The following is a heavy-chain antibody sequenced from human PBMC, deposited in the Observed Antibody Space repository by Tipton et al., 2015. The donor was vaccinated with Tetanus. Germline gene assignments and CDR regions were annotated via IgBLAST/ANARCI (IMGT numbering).Heavy chain of an antibody. CDR1: GASINAGGYL. J-gene: IGHJ4*02. D-gene: IGHD1-14*01. CDR2: IYYTERT. CDR3: ARGTGDY. V-gene: IGHV4-31*02. Sequence: LRLSCTVSGASINAGGYLWTWVRQYPGKGLEWIGNIYYTERTSYTPSLDSRVSISVDTSKNQFSLKLSSVTAADTAVYYCARGTGDYWGQGTLVTVSS.